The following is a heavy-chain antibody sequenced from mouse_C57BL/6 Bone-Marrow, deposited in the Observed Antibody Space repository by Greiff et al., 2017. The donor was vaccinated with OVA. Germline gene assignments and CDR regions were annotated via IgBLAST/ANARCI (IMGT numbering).Heavy chain of an antibody. CDR1: GYTFTSYN. Sequence: LQQSGAELVRPGASVKMSCKASGYTFTSYNMHWVKQTPRQGLEWIGAIYPGNGDPSYNQKFKGKATLTVDKSSSTAYMQVSSLTSEDPAIYFWARDGTSFDYWGQGTTLTVSS. J-gene: IGHJ2*01. D-gene: IGHD1-3*01. V-gene: IGHV1-12*01. CDR3: ARDGTSFDY. CDR2: IYPGNGDP.